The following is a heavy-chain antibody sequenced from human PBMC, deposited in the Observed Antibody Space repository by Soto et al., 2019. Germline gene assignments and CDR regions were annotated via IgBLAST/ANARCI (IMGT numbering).Heavy chain of an antibody. Sequence: SVKVSCKASGGTFGSYAISWVRQAPGQGLEWMGGIIPIFGTANYAQKFQGRVTITADESTSTAYMELSSLRSEDTAVYYCARDTTMSLAFDIWGQGTMVTVSS. CDR1: GGTFGSYA. CDR3: ARDTTMSLAFDI. D-gene: IGHD3-10*02. J-gene: IGHJ3*02. CDR2: IIPIFGTA. V-gene: IGHV1-69*13.